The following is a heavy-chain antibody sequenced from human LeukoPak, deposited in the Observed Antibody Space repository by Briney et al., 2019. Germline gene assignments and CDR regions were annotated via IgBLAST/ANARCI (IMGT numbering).Heavy chain of an antibody. CDR3: ARDGELGSPADAFDI. V-gene: IGHV3-7*01. J-gene: IGHJ3*02. CDR2: IKQDGSET. D-gene: IGHD1-26*01. CDR1: GFTFRSYW. Sequence: PGGSLRLSCAASGFTFRSYWMTWVRQYPGKGLEWVANIKQDGSETYYADSVKGRFTISRDNAKRSLYPQMNSLRAEDTAVYYCARDGELGSPADAFDIWGQGTMVTVSS.